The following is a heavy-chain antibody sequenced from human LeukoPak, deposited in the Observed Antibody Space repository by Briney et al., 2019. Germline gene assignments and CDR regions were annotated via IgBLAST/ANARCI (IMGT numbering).Heavy chain of an antibody. Sequence: PSETLSLTCAVSGYSISSGYYWGWIRQPPGKGLEWIGSIYHSGSTYYNPSLKSRVTISVDTSKNQFSLKLSSVTAADSAVYYCARGKDVWGQGTLVTVSS. CDR2: IYHSGST. V-gene: IGHV4-38-2*01. D-gene: IGHD3-16*01. CDR3: ARGKDV. CDR1: GYSISSGYY. J-gene: IGHJ4*02.